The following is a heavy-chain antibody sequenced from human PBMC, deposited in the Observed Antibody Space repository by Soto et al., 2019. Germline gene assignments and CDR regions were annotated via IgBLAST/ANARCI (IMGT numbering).Heavy chain of an antibody. CDR1: GGSISSSNW. V-gene: IGHV4-4*02. Sequence: QVQLQESGPGLVKPSGTLSLTCAVSGGSISSSNWWSWVRQPPGKGLEWIGEIYHSGSTNYNPSLKRRVTISVDKSTNQFSLKLSSVTAADTAVYYCAEEHLYDGDYVFRWFDPWGQGTLVTVSS. D-gene: IGHD4-17*01. CDR2: IYHSGST. J-gene: IGHJ5*02. CDR3: AEEHLYDGDYVFRWFDP.